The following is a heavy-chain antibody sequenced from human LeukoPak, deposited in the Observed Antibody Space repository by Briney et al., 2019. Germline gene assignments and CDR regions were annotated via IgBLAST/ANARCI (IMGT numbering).Heavy chain of an antibody. CDR2: VSAYNGNT. V-gene: IGHV1-18*01. J-gene: IGHJ3*02. Sequence: ASMKVSCKASGYTFTSYGISWMRQSPGQGIEWMGWVSAYNGNTNYAQKFQGRVTMTEDTSTDTAYMELSSLRSEDTAVYYCATPPPYYYDSSGDAFDIWGQRTMVTVSS. CDR3: ATPPPYYYDSSGDAFDI. D-gene: IGHD3-22*01. CDR1: GYTFTSYG.